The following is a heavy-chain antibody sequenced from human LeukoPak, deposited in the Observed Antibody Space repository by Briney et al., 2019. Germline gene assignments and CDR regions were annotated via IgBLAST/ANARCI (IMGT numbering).Heavy chain of an antibody. J-gene: IGHJ4*02. CDR3: ARDLYGGTSATFDY. V-gene: IGHV1-2*02. D-gene: IGHD4-23*01. CDR1: GYTFTGYY. Sequence: ASVKVSCKASGYTFTGYYMHWVRQAPGQGLEWMGWIDPNSGGTYYAQKFQGRVTMTSDTSISTAYMELSRLRSDNTAVYYCARDLYGGTSATFDYWGQGTLVTVSS. CDR2: IDPNSGGT.